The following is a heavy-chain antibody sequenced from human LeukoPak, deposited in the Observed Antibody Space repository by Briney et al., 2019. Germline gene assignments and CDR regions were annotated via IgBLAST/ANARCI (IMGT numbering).Heavy chain of an antibody. D-gene: IGHD3-22*01. CDR2: ISGSGGST. CDR1: GFTFRNYA. Sequence: GGSLRLSCVASGFTFRNYAMSWVRQAPGKGLEWVSAISGSGGSTYYADSVKGRFTISRDNSKNTLYLQMNSLRAEDTAVYYCAKDLRTVYYDSSGYYYPFDYWGQGTLVTVSS. CDR3: AKDLRTVYYDSSGYYYPFDY. J-gene: IGHJ4*02. V-gene: IGHV3-23*01.